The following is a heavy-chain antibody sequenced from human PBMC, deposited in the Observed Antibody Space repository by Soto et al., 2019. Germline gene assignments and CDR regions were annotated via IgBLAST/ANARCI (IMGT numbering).Heavy chain of an antibody. J-gene: IGHJ4*02. CDR3: ASGSSYDSSGPELDY. Sequence: ASVKVSCKASGYTFTSYGISWVRQAPGQGLEWMGRIIPILGIANYAQKFQGRVTITADKSTSTAYMELISLRSEDTAVYYCASGSSYDSSGPELDYWGQGTLVTVSS. V-gene: IGHV1-69*04. CDR1: GYTFTSYG. D-gene: IGHD3-22*01. CDR2: IIPILGIA.